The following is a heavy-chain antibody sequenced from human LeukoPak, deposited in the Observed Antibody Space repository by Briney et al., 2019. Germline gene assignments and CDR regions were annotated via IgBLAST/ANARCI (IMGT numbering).Heavy chain of an antibody. J-gene: IGHJ4*02. CDR3: ARSEPLQWLYNY. D-gene: IGHD6-19*01. Sequence: GGSLRLSCAASGFTFSSYSMNWVRQAPGKGLEWVSSISSSSSYIYYADSVKGRFTISRDNAKNSLYLQMNSLRAEDTAVYYCARSEPLQWLYNYWGQGTLVTVSS. CDR1: GFTFSSYS. CDR2: ISSSSSYI. V-gene: IGHV3-21*01.